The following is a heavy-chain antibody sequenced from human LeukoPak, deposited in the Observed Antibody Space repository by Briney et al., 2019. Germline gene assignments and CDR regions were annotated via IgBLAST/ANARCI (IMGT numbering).Heavy chain of an antibody. D-gene: IGHD3-10*01. J-gene: IGHJ5*02. V-gene: IGHV4-59*01. CDR2: ISYTGST. CDR3: ARDDYRGVTNFDP. Sequence: SETLSLTCTVSGGSISPYFWSWIRQPPGKGLGWIGYISYTGSTNYNPSLKSRVTMSVDTSKNQFSLQLTSVTAADTAVYYCARDDYRGVTNFDPWGQGTLVTVSS. CDR1: GGSISPYF.